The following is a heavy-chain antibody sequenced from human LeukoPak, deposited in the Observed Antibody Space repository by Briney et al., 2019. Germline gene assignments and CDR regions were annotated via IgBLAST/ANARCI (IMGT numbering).Heavy chain of an antibody. CDR3: ATHSGWRFDY. CDR1: GFTFSRYW. CDR2: IKQDGSEK. J-gene: IGHJ4*02. D-gene: IGHD6-19*01. V-gene: IGHV3-7*03. Sequence: GGSVRLSCADSGFTFSRYWMSWVRQAPGRGLEWVANIKQDGSEKYYVDSVKGRFTISRDNAKNSLFLQMNNLRAEDTAVYYCATHSGWRFDYWGQGTLVTVSS.